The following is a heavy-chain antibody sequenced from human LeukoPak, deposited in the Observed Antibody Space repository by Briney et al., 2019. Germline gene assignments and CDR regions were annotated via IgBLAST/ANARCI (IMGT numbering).Heavy chain of an antibody. D-gene: IGHD1-26*01. CDR1: AGSISSYY. Sequence: SETLSLTCTDSAGSISSYYWSWIRQPPGKGLEGIGYLYYSGTTKNNPSLKSRVTISVDTSRNQFSLKLSSVTAAATAVYYWARGSYYFDYWGQGTLVTVSS. CDR2: LYYSGTT. V-gene: IGHV4-59*08. CDR3: ARGSYYFDY. J-gene: IGHJ4*02.